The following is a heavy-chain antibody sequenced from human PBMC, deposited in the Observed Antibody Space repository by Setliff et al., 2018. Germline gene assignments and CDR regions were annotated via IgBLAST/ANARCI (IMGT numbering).Heavy chain of an antibody. CDR3: TFARDGYDVFDI. D-gene: IGHD5-18*01. Sequence: GGSLILSCAASGFSFSGSAVYWVRQASVKGLEWIGRIRGRTDNYATAYAASVRGRFTISRDDSKNTAYLQMNSLNTEDTAVYYCTFARDGYDVFDIWGQGTMVTVSS. J-gene: IGHJ3*02. CDR1: GFSFSGSA. V-gene: IGHV3-73*01. CDR2: IRGRTDNYAT.